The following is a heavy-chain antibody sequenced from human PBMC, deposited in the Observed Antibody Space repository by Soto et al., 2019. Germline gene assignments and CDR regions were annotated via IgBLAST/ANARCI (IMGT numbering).Heavy chain of an antibody. CDR2: IYYSGST. CDR1: GGSISSYY. D-gene: IGHD5-18*01. Sequence: QVQLQESGPGLVKPSETLSLTCTVSGGSISSYYWSWMRQRPGKGLEWIGYIYYSGSTNYNPSLKRRVTRSLDTSKNLSSLKLSSVAAADSAVYYCARFHVDTAMVKNYYYYGMDVWCQGTTVTVSS. J-gene: IGHJ6*02. CDR3: ARFHVDTAMVKNYYYYGMDV. V-gene: IGHV4-59*01.